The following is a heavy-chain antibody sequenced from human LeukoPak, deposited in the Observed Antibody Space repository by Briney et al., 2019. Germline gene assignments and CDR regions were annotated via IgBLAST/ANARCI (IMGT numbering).Heavy chain of an antibody. CDR1: GGTFSSYA. V-gene: IGHV1-69*01. Sequence: SVKVSCKASGGTFSSYAISWVRQAPGQGLEWMGGIISIFGTANYAQKFQGRVTITADESTSTAYMELSSLRSEDTAVYYCASSSSSWYGPDDYWGRGTLVTVSS. CDR2: IISIFGTA. J-gene: IGHJ4*02. CDR3: ASSSSSWYGPDDY. D-gene: IGHD6-13*01.